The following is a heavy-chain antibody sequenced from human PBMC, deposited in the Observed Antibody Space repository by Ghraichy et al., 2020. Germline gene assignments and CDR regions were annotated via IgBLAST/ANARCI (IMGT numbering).Heavy chain of an antibody. CDR1: GFIFSKSW. Sequence: GGSLRLSCKASGFIFSKSWMSWVRLSPERGLEWVANINDDGKETYYVDSLRGRFTISRDNDKNSLFLQITRLGVDDTAIYYCARDPKHGALDYWGQGTLVAVPT. V-gene: IGHV3-7*03. CDR3: ARDPKHGALDY. D-gene: IGHD3-10*01. J-gene: IGHJ4*02. CDR2: INDDGKET.